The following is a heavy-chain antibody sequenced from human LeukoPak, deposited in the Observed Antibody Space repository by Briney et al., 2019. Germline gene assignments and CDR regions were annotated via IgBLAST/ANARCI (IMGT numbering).Heavy chain of an antibody. D-gene: IGHD2-2*01. CDR2: INSDGSST. V-gene: IGHV3-74*01. CDR3: AKDLQDIVVVPAAMGVHYYYYMDV. CDR1: GFTFSSYW. J-gene: IGHJ6*03. Sequence: PGGSLRLSCAASGFTFSSYWMHWVRQGPGKGLVWVSRINSDGSSTSYADSVKGRFTISRDNSKNTVYVQMNSLRAEDTAVYYCAKDLQDIVVVPAAMGVHYYYYMDVWGKGTTVTISS.